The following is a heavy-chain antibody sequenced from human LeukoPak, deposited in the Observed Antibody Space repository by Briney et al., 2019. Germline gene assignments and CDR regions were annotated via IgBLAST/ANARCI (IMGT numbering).Heavy chain of an antibody. J-gene: IGHJ4*02. Sequence: PSETLSLTCAVYGGSFSDSYWTWIRQPPGKGLEWIGEINQSGSTNYNPSLESRCTISIDTPKIQFSLKLFSVTAADTAIYYCARVLTVSYFDSWGQGTLVTVSS. CDR3: ARVLTVSYFDS. D-gene: IGHD4-17*01. CDR1: GGSFSDSY. V-gene: IGHV4-34*01. CDR2: INQSGST.